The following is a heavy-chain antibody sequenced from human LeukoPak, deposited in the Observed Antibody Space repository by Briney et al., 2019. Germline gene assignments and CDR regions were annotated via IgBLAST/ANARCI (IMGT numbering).Heavy chain of an antibody. CDR3: ARRHTVGGHIWFDP. J-gene: IGHJ5*02. Sequence: SETLSLTCTVSGGSISSSSYYWGWIRQPPGKGLEWIGSIYYSGSTYYNPSLKSRVTISVDTSKNQFSLKLSSVTAADTAVYYCARRHTVGGHIWFDPGGQGTLVTVSS. D-gene: IGHD4-11*01. CDR1: GGSISSSSYY. V-gene: IGHV4-39*01. CDR2: IYYSGST.